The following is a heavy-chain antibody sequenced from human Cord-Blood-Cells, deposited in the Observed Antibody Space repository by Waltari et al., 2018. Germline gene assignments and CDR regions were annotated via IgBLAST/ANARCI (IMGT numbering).Heavy chain of an antibody. CDR2: INHSGST. CDR3: ARGNCSGGSCSNWFDP. Sequence: QVQLQQWGAGLLKPSETLSLTCAVYGGSFSGYYLSWLRKPPGKGLEVLGEINHSGSTNCNPALKSRVTISVDTSKNQFSRKRSSVSAAHTAVYYCARGNCSGGSCSNWFDPWGQGTLVTVSS. D-gene: IGHD2-15*01. J-gene: IGHJ5*02. V-gene: IGHV4-34*01. CDR1: GGSFSGYY.